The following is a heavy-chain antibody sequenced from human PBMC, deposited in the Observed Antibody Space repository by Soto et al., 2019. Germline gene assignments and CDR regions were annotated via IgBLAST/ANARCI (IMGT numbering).Heavy chain of an antibody. Sequence: ASVKVSCKASGYTFPSYDINWVRQATGQGLEWMGWMNSNSGNTRYEQKVQSRVTMTRNTSISTAYMELSSLRSEDTAVYYCARVSTLRFLEWVPASGNFDYWGQGTLVTVSS. CDR3: ARVSTLRFLEWVPASGNFDY. J-gene: IGHJ4*02. CDR2: MNSNSGNT. V-gene: IGHV1-8*01. CDR1: GYTFPSYD. D-gene: IGHD3-3*01.